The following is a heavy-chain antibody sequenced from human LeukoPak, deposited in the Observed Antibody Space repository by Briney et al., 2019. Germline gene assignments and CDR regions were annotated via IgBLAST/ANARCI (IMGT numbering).Heavy chain of an antibody. CDR1: GFTFSSYA. Sequence: PGGSLRLSCAASGFTFSSYAMSWVRQAPGKGLEWVSAISGSGGSTYYAHSVKGRFTISRDNSKNTLYVQMNSLRAEDTAVYYCAREGRVYYGSGSYWAQDYYYYMDVWGKGTTVTVSS. V-gene: IGHV3-23*01. CDR3: AREGRVYYGSGSYWAQDYYYYMDV. D-gene: IGHD3-10*01. J-gene: IGHJ6*03. CDR2: ISGSGGST.